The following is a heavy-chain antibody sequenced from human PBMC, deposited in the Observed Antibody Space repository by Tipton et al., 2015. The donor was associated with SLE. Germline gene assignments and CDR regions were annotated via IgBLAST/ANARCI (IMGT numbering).Heavy chain of an antibody. J-gene: IGHJ6*03. CDR3: VGQGATWYYYYYMGA. CDR2: TNHSGST. CDR1: GGSFSRYY. V-gene: IGHV4-34*01. Sequence: TLSLTCAVHGGSFSRYYWSLVRQPPGKGLEWIGKTNHSGSTNYTPSHKSRITISIDTSKNQFSLKLSSVTAADTAVYYCVGQGATWYYYYYMGAWGKGTTVTVSS.